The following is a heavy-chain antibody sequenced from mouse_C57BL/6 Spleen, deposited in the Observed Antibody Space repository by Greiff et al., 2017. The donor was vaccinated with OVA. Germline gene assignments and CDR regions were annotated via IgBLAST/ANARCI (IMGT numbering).Heavy chain of an antibody. J-gene: IGHJ1*03. CDR1: GYAFSSYW. Sequence: VQLQQSGAELVKPGASVKISCKASGYAFSSYWMNWVKQRPGKGLEWIGQIYPGDGDTNYNGKFKGKATLTADKSSSTAYMQLSSLTSEDSAVYFCARGDSNYEYWYVDVWGTGTTVTVSS. D-gene: IGHD2-5*01. CDR3: ARGDSNYEYWYVDV. CDR2: IYPGDGDT. V-gene: IGHV1-80*01.